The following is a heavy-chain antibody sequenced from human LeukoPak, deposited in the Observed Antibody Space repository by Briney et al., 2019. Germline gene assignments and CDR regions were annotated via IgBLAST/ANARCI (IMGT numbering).Heavy chain of an antibody. CDR1: GYSFTSYW. V-gene: IGHV5-51*01. CDR3: ARGTAVAGLDPFDV. D-gene: IGHD6-19*01. J-gene: IGHJ3*01. CDR2: IYPGDSNT. Sequence: GESLKISCKGSGYSFTSYWIGWVRQMPGKGLEWMGIIYPGDSNTRYSPSFRGQVTISADKSISTASLQWSSLKASDTAFYYCARGTAVAGLDPFDVWGQGTMVTVSS.